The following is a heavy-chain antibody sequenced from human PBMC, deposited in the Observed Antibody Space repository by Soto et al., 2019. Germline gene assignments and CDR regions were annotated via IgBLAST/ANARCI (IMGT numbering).Heavy chain of an antibody. CDR2: ISHSGST. J-gene: IGHJ5*02. D-gene: IGHD3-16*02. CDR3: ARGLVITFGGVIVMAPTWFDP. CDR1: GGSFSGYY. Sequence: PSETLSLTCAVYGGSFSGYYWSWIRQPPGKGLEWIGEISHSGSTNYNPSLKSRVTISVDTSKNQFSLKLSSVTAADTAVYYCARGLVITFGGVIVMAPTWFDPWGQGTLVTVSS. V-gene: IGHV4-34*01.